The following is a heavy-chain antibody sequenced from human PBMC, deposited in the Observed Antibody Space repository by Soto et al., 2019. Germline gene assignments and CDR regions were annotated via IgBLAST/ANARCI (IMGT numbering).Heavy chain of an antibody. J-gene: IGHJ4*02. CDR3: TTDVYGLMVYAFTYYFDY. CDR2: IKSKTDGGTT. CDR1: GFTFSNAW. V-gene: IGHV3-15*01. Sequence: PGGSLRLSCAASGFTFSNAWMSWVREAPGKGLEWVGRIKSKTDGGTTDYAAPVKGRFTISRDDSKNTLYLQMHSLKTEDTAVYYCTTDVYGLMVYAFTYYFDYWGQGTLVTVSS. D-gene: IGHD2-8*01.